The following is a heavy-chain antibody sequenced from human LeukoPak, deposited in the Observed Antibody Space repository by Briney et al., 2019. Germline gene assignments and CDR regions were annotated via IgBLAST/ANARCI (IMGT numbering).Heavy chain of an antibody. D-gene: IGHD2-15*01. Sequence: TGGSLRLSCAASGFTFSSYEMNWVRQAPGKGLEWVANIKQDGSEKYYVDSVKGRFTISRDNAQNSLYLQMNSLRAEDTAVFYCARVRGGYCSGGSCYSAFDIWGQGTMVTVSS. CDR1: GFTFSSYE. V-gene: IGHV3-7*04. J-gene: IGHJ3*02. CDR3: ARVRGGYCSGGSCYSAFDI. CDR2: IKQDGSEK.